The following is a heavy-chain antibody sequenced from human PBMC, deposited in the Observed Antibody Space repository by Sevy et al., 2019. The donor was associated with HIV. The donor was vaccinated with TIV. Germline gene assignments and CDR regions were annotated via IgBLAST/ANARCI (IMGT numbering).Heavy chain of an antibody. CDR1: GFTFSSYA. Sequence: GGSLRLSCAASGFTFSSYAMHWVRRAPGKGLEWVAVISYDGSNKHYADSVKGRFTISRDNSKNTLYLQMKSLRAEDTAVYYCAAVTFGGFDAFDIWGQGTMVTVSS. CDR3: AAVTFGGFDAFDI. D-gene: IGHD3-16*01. CDR2: ISYDGSNK. V-gene: IGHV3-30-3*01. J-gene: IGHJ3*02.